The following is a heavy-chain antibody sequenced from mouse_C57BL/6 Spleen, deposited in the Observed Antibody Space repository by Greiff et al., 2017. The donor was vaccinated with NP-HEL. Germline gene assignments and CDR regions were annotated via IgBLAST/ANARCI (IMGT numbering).Heavy chain of an antibody. D-gene: IGHD2-4*01. V-gene: IGHV7-3*01. CDR1: GFTFTDYY. CDR3: ASPHCDYDGAWFAY. J-gene: IGHJ3*01. Sequence: EVQLVESGGGLVQPGGSLSLSCAASGFTFTDYYMSWVRQPPGKALEWLGFIRNKANGYTTEYSASVKGRFTISRDNSQSILYLQMNALRAEDSATDYCASPHCDYDGAWFAYWGQGTLVTVSA. CDR2: IRNKANGYTT.